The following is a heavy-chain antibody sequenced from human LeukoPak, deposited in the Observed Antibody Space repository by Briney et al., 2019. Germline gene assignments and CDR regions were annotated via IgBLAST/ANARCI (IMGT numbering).Heavy chain of an antibody. Sequence: GGSLRLSCAASGFTFSSYEMNWVRQAPGKGLEWVSYISSSGSTIYYADSVKGRFTISRDNAKNSLYLQMNSLRAEDTAVYYCARVLMGRYDFWTANYMDVWGKGTTVTVSS. J-gene: IGHJ6*03. CDR3: ARVLMGRYDFWTANYMDV. D-gene: IGHD3-3*01. CDR2: ISSSGSTI. CDR1: GFTFSSYE. V-gene: IGHV3-48*03.